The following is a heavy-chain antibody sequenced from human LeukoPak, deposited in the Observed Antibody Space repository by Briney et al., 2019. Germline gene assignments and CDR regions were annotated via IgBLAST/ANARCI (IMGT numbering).Heavy chain of an antibody. Sequence: SETLSLTCTVSGGSISNYYWRWIRQPPAKGLEWIGYIFYSGSTNYNPSLKSRVTISVDTSKNHFSLNLSSLTAADTAVYYCARGLAYCGGDCYDHWGQGILVTVSS. CDR3: ARGLAYCGGDCYDH. D-gene: IGHD2-21*01. CDR1: GGSISNYY. J-gene: IGHJ4*02. CDR2: IFYSGST. V-gene: IGHV4-59*01.